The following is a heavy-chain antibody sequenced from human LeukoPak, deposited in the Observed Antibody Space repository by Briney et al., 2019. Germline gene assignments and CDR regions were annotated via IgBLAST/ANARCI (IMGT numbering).Heavy chain of an antibody. J-gene: IGHJ4*02. CDR1: GVSFSGYY. Sequence: SETLSLTCAVYGVSFSGYYWSWIRQPPGKGLEWIGEINHSGSTNYNPSLKSRVTISVDTSKNQFSLKLSSVTAADTAVYYCARGLEGSIWGSYRYRYYFDYWGQGTLVTVSS. CDR2: INHSGST. V-gene: IGHV4-34*01. D-gene: IGHD3-16*02. CDR3: ARGLEGSIWGSYRYRYYFDY.